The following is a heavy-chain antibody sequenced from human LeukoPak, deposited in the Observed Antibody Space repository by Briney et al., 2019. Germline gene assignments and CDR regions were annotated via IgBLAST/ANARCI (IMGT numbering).Heavy chain of an antibody. CDR2: ISGSGGST. Sequence: GGSLRLSCVSFGFSFSNYAMSWVRQAPGKGLEWVSSISGSGGSTHYADSVKGRFTISRDKTKNTLYLQMNSLRAEDTAVYYCAKEGFDSWGQGTLVTVSS. CDR3: AKEGFDS. V-gene: IGHV3-23*01. CDR1: GFSFSNYA. J-gene: IGHJ4*02.